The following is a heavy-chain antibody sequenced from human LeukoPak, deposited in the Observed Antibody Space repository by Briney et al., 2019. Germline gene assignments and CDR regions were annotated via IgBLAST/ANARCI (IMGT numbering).Heavy chain of an antibody. CDR3: AKDRGDYTNWFDP. D-gene: IGHD4-17*01. CDR2: IKQDRSEK. J-gene: IGHJ5*02. CDR1: GFTFSNYW. V-gene: IGHV3-7*01. Sequence: GGSLRLSCAASGFTFSNYWMSWVRQAPGKGLEWVANIKQDRSEKYYVDSVKGRFTISRDNAKNSLYLQMNSLRAEDTAVYYCAKDRGDYTNWFDPWGQGTLVTVSS.